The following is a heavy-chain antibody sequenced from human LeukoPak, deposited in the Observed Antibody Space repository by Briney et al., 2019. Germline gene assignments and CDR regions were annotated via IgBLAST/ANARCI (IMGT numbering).Heavy chain of an antibody. V-gene: IGHV4-59*12. Sequence: SETLSLTCSVSGGSISSYYWSWIRQPPGKGLEWIGNAYNSGSTNYNSGSTNNNPSLKSRVTVSVDTSKNQFSLKLSSVTAADTALYYCARDIVVVVAIVSSTPQQNWFDPWGQGTLVTVSS. CDR2: AYNSGSTNYNSGST. J-gene: IGHJ5*02. D-gene: IGHD2-15*01. CDR1: GGSISSYY. CDR3: ARDIVVVVAIVSSTPQQNWFDP.